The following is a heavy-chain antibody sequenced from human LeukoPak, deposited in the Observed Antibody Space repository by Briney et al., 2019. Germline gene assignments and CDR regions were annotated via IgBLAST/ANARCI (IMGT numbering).Heavy chain of an antibody. CDR1: GFTFDAYA. V-gene: IGHV3-43*02. CDR3: ATWAFYHSLDV. Sequence: GRSLRLSCAASGFTFDAYAMHWVRQAPGKGLEWVSLIDKDGAATFYADSVKGRFTISRDNSKNSLYLQMNSLRLEDTALYYCATWAFYHSLDVWGQGTTVTVSS. D-gene: IGHD1-26*01. J-gene: IGHJ6*02. CDR2: IDKDGAAT.